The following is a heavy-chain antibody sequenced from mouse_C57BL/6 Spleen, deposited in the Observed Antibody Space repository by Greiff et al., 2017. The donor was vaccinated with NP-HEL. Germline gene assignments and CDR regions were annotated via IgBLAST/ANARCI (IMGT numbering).Heavy chain of an antibody. CDR3: TRGGREAWFAY. Sequence: EVQRVESGEGLVKPGGSLKLSCAASGFTFSSYAMSWVRQTPEKRLEWVAYISSGGDYIYYVDTVKGRFTISRDNARNTLYLQMSSLKSEDTAMYYCTRGGREAWFAYWGQGTLVTVSA. D-gene: IGHD3-3*01. CDR1: GFTFSSYA. V-gene: IGHV5-9-1*02. CDR2: ISSGGDYI. J-gene: IGHJ3*01.